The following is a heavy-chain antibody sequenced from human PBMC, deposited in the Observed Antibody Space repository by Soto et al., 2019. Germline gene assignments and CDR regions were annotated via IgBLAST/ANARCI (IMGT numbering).Heavy chain of an antibody. Sequence: QVQLVQSGAEEKKPGASVKVSCKASGYTLTGYAMHWVRQAPGQRLEWMGWINAGNGNTKYSQKFRGRVTITRDTSASTAYMELSSLRSEDTAVYYCARAVAVPADFDYWGQGTLVTVSS. CDR3: ARAVAVPADFDY. CDR1: GYTLTGYA. J-gene: IGHJ4*02. CDR2: INAGNGNT. D-gene: IGHD6-19*01. V-gene: IGHV1-3*05.